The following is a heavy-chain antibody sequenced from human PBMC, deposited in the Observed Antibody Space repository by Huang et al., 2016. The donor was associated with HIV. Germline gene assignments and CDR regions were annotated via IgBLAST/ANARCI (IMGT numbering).Heavy chain of an antibody. CDR3: ARDAYYDYVWGSYRKYYYYYMDV. CDR1: GFTFSSFA. J-gene: IGHJ6*03. V-gene: IGHV3-30-3*01. D-gene: IGHD3-16*02. Sequence: QVQLVESGGGVVQPGRSLRLSCAASGFTFSSFAMHWVRQAPGKGREWVAVISYDGSNKDYADSVKGRFTISRDNSKNTLYLQMNSLRAEDTAVYYCARDAYYDYVWGSYRKYYYYYMDVWGKGTTVTVSS. CDR2: ISYDGSNK.